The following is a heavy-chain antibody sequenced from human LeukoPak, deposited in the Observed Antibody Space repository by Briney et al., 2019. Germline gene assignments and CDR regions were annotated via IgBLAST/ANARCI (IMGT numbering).Heavy chain of an antibody. CDR1: RFTVSSNH. D-gene: IGHD3-10*01. CDR2: IYSGGTI. V-gene: IGHV3-66*01. Sequence: TGGSLRLSCAASRFTVSSNHMSWVRQAPGKGLEWVSIIYSGGTIYYAASVKGRFTISRDNSKNTVYLEMNSLRAEDTAVYYCARDGENHYYDYWGQGTLVTVSS. J-gene: IGHJ4*02. CDR3: ARDGENHYYDY.